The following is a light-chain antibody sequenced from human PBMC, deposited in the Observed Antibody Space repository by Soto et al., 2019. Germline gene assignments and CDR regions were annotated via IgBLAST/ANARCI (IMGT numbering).Light chain of an antibody. CDR3: QHYGNSPFT. CDR1: QSISSSY. J-gene: IGKJ3*01. V-gene: IGKV3-20*01. Sequence: EIVLTQSPGTLSLYPGERATLSCRTSQSISSSYLAWYQQKPGQAPRLLIYGASRRATGIPDRFSGSGSGTDFTLTISRLEPEDFAVYYCQHYGNSPFTFGPGTKVDIK. CDR2: GAS.